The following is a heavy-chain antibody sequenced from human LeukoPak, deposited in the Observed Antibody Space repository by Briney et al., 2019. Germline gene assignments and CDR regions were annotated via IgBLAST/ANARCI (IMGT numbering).Heavy chain of an antibody. CDR1: GFTFSSYA. CDR2: ISGSDGST. CDR3: AKGTVYGDYDP. D-gene: IGHD4-17*01. J-gene: IGHJ5*02. Sequence: PGGSLRLSCAASGFTFSSYAMSWVRQAPGKGLQWVSVISGSDGSTYYADSVKGRFTISRDNSKNTLYLQMNSLRAEDTAVYYCAKGTVYGDYDPWGQGTLVTVSS. V-gene: IGHV3-23*01.